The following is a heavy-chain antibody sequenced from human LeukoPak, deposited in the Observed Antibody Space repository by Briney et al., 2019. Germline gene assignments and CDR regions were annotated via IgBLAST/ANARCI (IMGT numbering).Heavy chain of an antibody. CDR3: ASPWSAGEY. Sequence: SETLSLACTVSGGSIRSSSYYWGWVRQPPGKGLEWIASIYYSGSTYHNPSLKSRVTISVDTSKNQFSLKLSSVTAADTAVYYCASPWSAGEYWGQGTLVTVSS. J-gene: IGHJ4*02. V-gene: IGHV4-39*07. D-gene: IGHD3-16*01. CDR2: IYYSGST. CDR1: GGSIRSSSYY.